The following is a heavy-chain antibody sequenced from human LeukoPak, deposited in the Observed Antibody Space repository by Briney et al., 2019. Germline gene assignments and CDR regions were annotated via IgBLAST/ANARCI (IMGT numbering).Heavy chain of an antibody. V-gene: IGHV3-43*02. CDR3: ARSLWFGETVGVY. CDR1: GFTFHDSA. CDR2: ISGDGYST. J-gene: IGHJ4*02. Sequence: PGGSLRLSCAASGFTFHDSAMHWVRQAPGKGLEWVSLISGDGYSTYSADSVKGRFTISRDNSKNSLYLQMNSLRTEDTALYYCARSLWFGETVGVYWGQGTLVTVSS. D-gene: IGHD3-10*01.